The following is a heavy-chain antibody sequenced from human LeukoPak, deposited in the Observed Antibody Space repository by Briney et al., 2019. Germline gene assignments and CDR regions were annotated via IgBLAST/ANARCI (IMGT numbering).Heavy chain of an antibody. CDR1: GGSFSGYY. Sequence: PSETLSLTCAVYGGSFSGYYWSWIRQPPGKGLEWIGEINHSGSTNYNPSLKSRVTISVDTSKNQFSLKLSSVTAADTAVYYCPRASYCSGGSYSYYYYYYMDVWGKGTTVTVSS. V-gene: IGHV4-34*01. CDR2: INHSGST. J-gene: IGHJ6*03. CDR3: PRASYCSGGSYSYYYYYYMDV. D-gene: IGHD2-15*01.